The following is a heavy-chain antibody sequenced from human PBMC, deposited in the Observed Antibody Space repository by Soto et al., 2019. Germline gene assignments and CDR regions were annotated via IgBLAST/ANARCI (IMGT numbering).Heavy chain of an antibody. V-gene: IGHV3-30*18. CDR3: AKDFQVSGSHYGNLNYYYGMDV. CDR1: GFTFSTYG. Sequence: GSLRLSCAASGFTFSTYGMQWVRQAPGKGLEWVAVISYDGYLKYYVDAVKGRFTVARDNSKNTLFLEMNSLRVEDTAVYFCAKDFQVSGSHYGNLNYYYGMDVWGQGTTVTVSS. CDR2: ISYDGYLK. J-gene: IGHJ6*02. D-gene: IGHD3-10*01.